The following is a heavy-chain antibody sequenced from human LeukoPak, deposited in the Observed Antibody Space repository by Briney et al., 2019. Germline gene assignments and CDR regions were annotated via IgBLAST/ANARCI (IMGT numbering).Heavy chain of an antibody. CDR1: GGPISSGDYY. Sequence: SQTLSLTCTVSGGPISSGDYYWSWIRQPPGTGLEWIGYIYYSGSTYYNPSLKSRVTISVDTSKNQFSLKLSSVTAADTAVYYCARGPTIVVVVAAIWFDPWGQGTLVTVSS. CDR3: ARGPTIVVVVAAIWFDP. J-gene: IGHJ5*02. D-gene: IGHD2-15*01. CDR2: IYYSGST. V-gene: IGHV4-30-4*01.